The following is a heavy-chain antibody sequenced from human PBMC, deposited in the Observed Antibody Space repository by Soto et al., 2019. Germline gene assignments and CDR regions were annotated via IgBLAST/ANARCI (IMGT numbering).Heavy chain of an antibody. J-gene: IGHJ6*03. V-gene: IGHV1-46*03. D-gene: IGHD3-3*01. CDR1: GYTFTSYY. Sequence: QVQLVQSGAEVKKPGASVKVSCKASGYTFTSYYMHWVRQAPGQGLEWMGIINPSGGSTSYAQKFQGRGTMTRDTSTSTVYMELSSLRSEDTAVYYCATTRITIFGVAYYYYYMDVWGKGTTVTVSS. CDR2: INPSGGST. CDR3: ATTRITIFGVAYYYYYMDV.